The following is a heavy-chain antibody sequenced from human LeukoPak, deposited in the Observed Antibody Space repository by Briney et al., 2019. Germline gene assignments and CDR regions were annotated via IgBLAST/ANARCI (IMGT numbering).Heavy chain of an antibody. CDR3: ARYSYGLDY. D-gene: IGHD5-18*01. J-gene: IGHJ4*02. CDR2: IYYSGST. V-gene: IGHV4-59*01. CDR1: GGSISSYY. Sequence: SETLSLTCTVSGGSISSYYWSWIRQPPGKGLEWIGYIYYSGSTNYNPSLKSRATISVDTSKNQFSLKLSSVTAADTAVYYCARYSYGLDYWGQGTLVTVSS.